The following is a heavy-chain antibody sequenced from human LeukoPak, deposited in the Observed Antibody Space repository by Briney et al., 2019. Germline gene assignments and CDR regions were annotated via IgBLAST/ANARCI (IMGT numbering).Heavy chain of an antibody. CDR3: ARRRRWAAAATIDY. V-gene: IGHV4-59*08. CDR2: IYYSGST. J-gene: IGHJ4*02. D-gene: IGHD6-13*01. CDR1: GGSISSYY. Sequence: KASETLSLTCTVSGGSISSYYWSWIRQPPGKGLEWIGYIYYSGSTNYNPSLKSRVTISVDTSKNQFSLKLSSVTAADTAVYYCARRRRWAAAATIDYWGQGTLVTVSS.